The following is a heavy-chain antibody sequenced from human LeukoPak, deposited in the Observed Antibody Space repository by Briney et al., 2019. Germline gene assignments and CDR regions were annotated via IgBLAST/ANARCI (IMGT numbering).Heavy chain of an antibody. V-gene: IGHV4-34*01. CDR1: SGSFSGYY. Sequence: SETLSLTCAVYSGSFSGYYWSWIRQPPGKGLEWIGEINHSGSTNYNPSLKSRVTISVDTSKNQFSLKLSSVTAADTAVYYCARGRGRQQLVPFDYWGQGTLVTVSS. D-gene: IGHD6-13*01. CDR2: INHSGST. CDR3: ARGRGRQQLVPFDY. J-gene: IGHJ4*02.